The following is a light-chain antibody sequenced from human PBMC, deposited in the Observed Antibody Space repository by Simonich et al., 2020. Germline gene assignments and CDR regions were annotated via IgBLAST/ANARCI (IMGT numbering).Light chain of an antibody. V-gene: IGKV6-21*02. CDR3: HQSSSLPLT. CDR1: QSIGRS. CDR2: YAS. Sequence: IVLTQSPAFQSVTPKEKVTIPCRASQSIGRSLHWYQHKPAQSPKLLIKYASQSISGGPSRFSGSGSGTDFTLTINSLEAEDAATYYCHQSSSLPLTFGGGTKVEIK. J-gene: IGKJ4*01.